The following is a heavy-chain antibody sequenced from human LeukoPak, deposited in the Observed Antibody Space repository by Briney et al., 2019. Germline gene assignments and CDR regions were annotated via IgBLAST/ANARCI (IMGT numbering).Heavy chain of an antibody. D-gene: IGHD6-19*01. CDR2: IYYSGST. Sequence: PSETLSLTCTVSGGSISSSSYYWGWIRQPPGKGLEWIGSIYYSGSTYYNPSLKSRVTISVDTSKNQFSLKLSSVTAADTAVYYCARDGVAGTDYWGQGTLVTVSS. CDR1: GGSISSSSYY. CDR3: ARDGVAGTDY. V-gene: IGHV4-39*07. J-gene: IGHJ4*02.